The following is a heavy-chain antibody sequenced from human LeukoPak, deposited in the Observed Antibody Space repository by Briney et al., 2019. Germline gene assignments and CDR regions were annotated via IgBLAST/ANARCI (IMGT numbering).Heavy chain of an antibody. J-gene: IGHJ4*02. CDR2: ISAYNGNT. Sequence: AAVTVSFMGSGYTFTNYGISWVGQAPGQGREGMGWISAYNGNTNYAQKLQARVTMTRNTSIGTAYMELSSLRSEDTAVYYCARRSLRSKTAMGDYWGQGTLVTVSS. V-gene: IGHV1-18*01. D-gene: IGHD5-18*01. CDR1: GYTFTNYG. CDR3: ARRSLRSKTAMGDY.